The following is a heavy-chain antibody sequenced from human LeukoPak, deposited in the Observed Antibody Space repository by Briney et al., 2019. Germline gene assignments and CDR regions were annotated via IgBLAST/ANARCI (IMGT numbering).Heavy chain of an antibody. CDR3: ARAPLESIAGRRGGFDY. CDR1: GFTFSSYS. Sequence: GGSLRLSCAVSGFTFSSYSMNWVRRAPGKGLEWISYISSSSSIIYYADSVKGRFTISRENAKNSLYLHMNSLSADDTAVSYCARAPLESIAGRRGGFDYWGQGTMVTVSS. V-gene: IGHV3-48*01. J-gene: IGHJ4*02. D-gene: IGHD6-6*01. CDR2: ISSSSSII.